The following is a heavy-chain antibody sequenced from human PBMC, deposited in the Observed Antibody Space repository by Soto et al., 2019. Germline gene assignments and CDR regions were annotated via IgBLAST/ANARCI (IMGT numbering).Heavy chain of an antibody. CDR3: GKGLLGGGGGY. J-gene: IGHJ4*02. CDR1: GFTFSSYG. D-gene: IGHD3-16*01. CDR2: ISYDGSNK. Sequence: QVQLVESGGGVVQPGRSLRLSCAASGFTFSSYGMHWVRQAPGKGLEWVAVISYDGSNKYYADSVKGRFTISRDNSKNPWCRQRNGRGAGDTAVYSCGKGLLGGGGGYWGQGTLVTVSS. V-gene: IGHV3-30*18.